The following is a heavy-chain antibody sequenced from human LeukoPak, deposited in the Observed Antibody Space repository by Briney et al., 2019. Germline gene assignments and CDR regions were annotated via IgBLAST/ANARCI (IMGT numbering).Heavy chain of an antibody. J-gene: IGHJ6*03. V-gene: IGHV1-8*03. CDR3: ARDHPHCSGTSCYTGYYYMDV. D-gene: IGHD2-2*02. CDR2: MNPNSGNT. Sequence: ASVKVSCKASGYTFTSYDINWVRQATGQGLEWMGWMNPNSGNTGYAQKFQGRVTITRNTSISTAYMELSSLRSEDTAVYYCARDHPHCSGTSCYTGYYYMDVWGKGTTVTVS. CDR1: GYTFTSYD.